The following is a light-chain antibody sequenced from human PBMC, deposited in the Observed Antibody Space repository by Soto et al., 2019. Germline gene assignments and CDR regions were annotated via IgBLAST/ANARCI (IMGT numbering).Light chain of an antibody. V-gene: IGLV2-14*01. Sequence: QSALTQPASVSGSPGQSITISCAGTSSDVGGYTYVSWYQQHPGKAPKLMIYDVSNRPPGVSNRFSGSKSGNTASLTISWLQAEDEADYYCTSYTSSSTPYVFGGGTKVTVL. J-gene: IGLJ1*01. CDR1: SSDVGGYTY. CDR3: TSYTSSSTPYV. CDR2: DVS.